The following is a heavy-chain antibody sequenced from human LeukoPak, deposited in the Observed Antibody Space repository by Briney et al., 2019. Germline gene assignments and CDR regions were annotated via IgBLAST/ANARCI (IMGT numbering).Heavy chain of an antibody. CDR3: ARDAEPPTILRLLEGGVVDI. J-gene: IGHJ3*02. D-gene: IGHD3-3*01. CDR1: GGTFSSYA. Sequence: ASVKVSCKASGGTFSSYAISWVRQAPGQGLEWMGGIIPIFGTANYAQKFQGRVTITADESTSTAYMELSSLRSEDTAVYYCARDAEPPTILRLLEGGVVDIWGQGTMVTVSS. CDR2: IIPIFGTA. V-gene: IGHV1-69*13.